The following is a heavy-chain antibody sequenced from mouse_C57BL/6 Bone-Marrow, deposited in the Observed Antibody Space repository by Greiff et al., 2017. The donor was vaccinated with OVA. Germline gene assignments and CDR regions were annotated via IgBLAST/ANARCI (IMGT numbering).Heavy chain of an antibody. Sequence: QVQLQQSGAELVRPGASVKLSCKASGYTFTDYYINWVKQRPGQGLEWIARIYPGSGNTYYNEKFKGKATLTAEKSSSTAYMQLSSLTSEDSAVYFCARSHYYGSRGFAYWGQGTLVTVSA. D-gene: IGHD1-1*01. CDR2: IYPGSGNT. CDR3: ARSHYYGSRGFAY. CDR1: GYTFTDYY. V-gene: IGHV1-76*01. J-gene: IGHJ3*01.